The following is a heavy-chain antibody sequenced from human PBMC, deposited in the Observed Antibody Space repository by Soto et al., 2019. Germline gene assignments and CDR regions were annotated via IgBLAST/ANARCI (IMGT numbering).Heavy chain of an antibody. Sequence: ASVKVSCKASGYPFTTYHLHWVRQAPGQGLEWMGIVYVTGTGTRSAQKFQGRLTMTRDRSTSTVYMELSSLRSEDTAGYYCARPEGYGSGSYYFDSWGQGTLVTVSS. V-gene: IGHV1-46*01. CDR2: VYVTGTGT. CDR3: ARPEGYGSGSYYFDS. D-gene: IGHD3-10*01. CDR1: GYPFTTYH. J-gene: IGHJ4*02.